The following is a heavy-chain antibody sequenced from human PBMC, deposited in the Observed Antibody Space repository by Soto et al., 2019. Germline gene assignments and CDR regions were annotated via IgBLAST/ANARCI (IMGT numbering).Heavy chain of an antibody. Sequence: QVQVAQAGAELKQPSATAKGTSTASGYTFTRYGIIWVRQAPRQGLEWMGWISVYNGNTIYAKKLKGRVTMTTDTSTSTAYMELRSLRSDDTAVYYCARDALSYGLDVWGQGTTVTVSS. CDR3: ARDALSYGLDV. J-gene: IGHJ6*02. V-gene: IGHV1-18*04. CDR1: GYTFTRYG. CDR2: ISVYNGNT.